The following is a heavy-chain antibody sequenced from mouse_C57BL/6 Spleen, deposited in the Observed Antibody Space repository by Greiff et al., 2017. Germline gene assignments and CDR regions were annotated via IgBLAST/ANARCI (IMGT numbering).Heavy chain of an antibody. CDR2: INPYNGGT. V-gene: IGHV1-19*01. J-gene: IGHJ2*01. D-gene: IGHD2-3*01. CDR1: GYTFTDYY. Sequence: EVQLQQSGPVLVKPGASVKMSCKASGYTFTDYYMNWVQQRHGKSLAWIGVINPYNGGTSYNQKFKGKATLTVDKSSSPAYMERNSLTSEDSAVYYCARAYDGYFSDYWGQGTTLTVSS. CDR3: ARAYDGYFSDY.